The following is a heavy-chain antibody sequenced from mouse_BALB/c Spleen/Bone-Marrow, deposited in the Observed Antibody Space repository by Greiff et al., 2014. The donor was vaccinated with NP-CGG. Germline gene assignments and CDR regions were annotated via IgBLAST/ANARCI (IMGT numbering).Heavy chain of an antibody. CDR1: GYAFSSYW. CDR3: ARSGYGSNYDY. V-gene: IGHV1-80*01. J-gene: IGHJ2*01. Sequence: QVQLQQSGAELVRPGSSVKISCMASGYAFSSYWMIWVKQRPGQGLEWIGQIYPGDGDTNYNGKFKGKATLTVDKSSSTAYMQLSSLTSEDSAVYFCARSGYGSNYDYWGQGTTLTVSS. CDR2: IYPGDGDT. D-gene: IGHD1-1*01.